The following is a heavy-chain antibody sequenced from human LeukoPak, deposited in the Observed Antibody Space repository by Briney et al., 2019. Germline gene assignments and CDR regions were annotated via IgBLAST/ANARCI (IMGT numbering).Heavy chain of an antibody. J-gene: IGHJ3*02. V-gene: IGHV4-59*08. CDR1: GGSISSYY. Sequence: PSETLSLTCTVSGGSISSYYWSWIRQPPGKGLEWIGYIYYSGITNYNPSLKSRVTISVDTSKNQFSLKLSSVTAADTAVYYCARNTPVLLWFGESPDAFDIWGQGTMVTVSS. CDR3: ARNTPVLLWFGESPDAFDI. D-gene: IGHD3-10*01. CDR2: IYYSGIT.